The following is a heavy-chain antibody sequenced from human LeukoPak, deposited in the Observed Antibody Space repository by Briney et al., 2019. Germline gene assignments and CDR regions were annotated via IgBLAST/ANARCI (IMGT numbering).Heavy chain of an antibody. CDR3: ARFLMGATTIWFDP. CDR1: GASISSHY. CDR2: IYYSGST. J-gene: IGHJ5*02. V-gene: IGHV4-59*11. Sequence: SETLSLTCTVSGASISSHYWSWIRQPPGKGLEWIGYIYYSGSTNYNPSLKSRVTISVDTSKNQFSLKLSSVTAADTAVYYCARFLMGATTIWFDPWGQGTLVTVSS. D-gene: IGHD1-26*01.